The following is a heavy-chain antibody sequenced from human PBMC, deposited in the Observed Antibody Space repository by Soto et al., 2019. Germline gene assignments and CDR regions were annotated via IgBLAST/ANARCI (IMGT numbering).Heavy chain of an antibody. V-gene: IGHV1-18*04. CDR1: GYDFSSYG. J-gene: IGHJ4*02. CDR3: VRDPQRNDY. D-gene: IGHD2-2*01. CDR2: ISASNGNR. Sequence: QVQLVQSGAAVKKPGASVKVSCKASGYDFSSYGISWVRQAPGQGLEWMGWISASNGNRDYAQQFQGRVTMTSDTSRTTAYMELRSLRSDDTAVYYCVRDPQRNDYWGQGTRVNVSS.